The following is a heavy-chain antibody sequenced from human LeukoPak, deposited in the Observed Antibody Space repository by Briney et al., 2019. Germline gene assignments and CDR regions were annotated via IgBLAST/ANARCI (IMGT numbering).Heavy chain of an antibody. D-gene: IGHD3-3*01. V-gene: IGHV4-38-2*02. J-gene: IGHJ4*02. Sequence: SETLSLTCTVSGYSISSGYYWGWIRQPPGKGLEWIGSIYHSGSTYYNPSLKSRVTISVDTSKNQFSLNLSSVTAADTAVYYCARDPFHYDFWSGYWGDFDYWGQGTLVTVSS. CDR2: IYHSGST. CDR3: ARDPFHYDFWSGYWGDFDY. CDR1: GYSISSGYY.